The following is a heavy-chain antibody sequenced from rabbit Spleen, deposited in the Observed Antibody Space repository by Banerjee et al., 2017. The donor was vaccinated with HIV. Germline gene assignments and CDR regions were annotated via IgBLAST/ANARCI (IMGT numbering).Heavy chain of an antibody. Sequence: QEQLKESGGDLVKPGASLTLTCTASGFSFSSSYYMCWVRQAPGKGLEWIACIYAGSSGSTYYANWVNGRFTISKTSSTTVTLQMTSLTAADTAAYFCARDLGVIVYRCSVWGPGTLVTV. D-gene: IGHD6-1*01. V-gene: IGHV1S45*01. CDR1: GFSFSSSYY. CDR3: ARDLGVIVYRCSV. J-gene: IGHJ4*01. CDR2: IYAGSSGST.